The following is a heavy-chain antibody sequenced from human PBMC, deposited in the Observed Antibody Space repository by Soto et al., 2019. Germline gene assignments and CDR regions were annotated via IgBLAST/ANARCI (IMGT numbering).Heavy chain of an antibody. D-gene: IGHD3-9*01. CDR2: MNPNSGNT. Sequence: QVQLVQSGAEVKKPGASVKVSCKASGYTFTSYDINWVRQATGQGLEWMGWMNPNSGNTGYAQKFQGRVTMTRNTSISTACMELSSLRSEDTAVYYCARAGPGYFDWLLSPDYWGQGTLVTVSS. CDR3: ARAGPGYFDWLLSPDY. J-gene: IGHJ4*02. V-gene: IGHV1-8*01. CDR1: GYTFTSYD.